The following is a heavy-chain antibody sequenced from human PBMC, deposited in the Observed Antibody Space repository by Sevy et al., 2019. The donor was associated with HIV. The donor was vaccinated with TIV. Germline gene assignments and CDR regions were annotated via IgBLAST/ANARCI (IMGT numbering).Heavy chain of an antibody. Sequence: GGSLRLSCAASRFTFSGYAMHWVRQAPGQGLKWVAAISYDGSIKYYADSVKGRFTISRDNSKNTLYLQMNSLRAGDTAVYYCAKDPGYSSDWYALAFYFDYWGQGTLVTVSS. CDR2: ISYDGSIK. V-gene: IGHV3-30*18. CDR3: AKDPGYSSDWYALAFYFDY. CDR1: RFTFSGYA. D-gene: IGHD6-13*01. J-gene: IGHJ4*02.